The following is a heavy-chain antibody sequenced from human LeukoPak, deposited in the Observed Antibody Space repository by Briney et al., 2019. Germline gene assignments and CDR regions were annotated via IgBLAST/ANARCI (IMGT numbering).Heavy chain of an antibody. V-gene: IGHV3-21*04. CDR1: GFTFSSYS. D-gene: IGHD6-19*01. CDR3: AKGKPYSSGWWLDY. Sequence: GGSLRLSCAASGFTFSSYSMNWVRQAPGKGLEWVSSISSSSSYIYYADSVKGRFTISRDNSKNSLYLQMNSLRTEDTALYYCAKGKPYSSGWWLDYWGQGTLVTVSS. J-gene: IGHJ4*02. CDR2: ISSSSSYI.